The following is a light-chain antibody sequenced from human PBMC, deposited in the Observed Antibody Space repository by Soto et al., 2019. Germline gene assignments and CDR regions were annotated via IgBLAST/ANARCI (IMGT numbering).Light chain of an antibody. CDR3: QQYGSSPPIT. CDR2: GAS. J-gene: IGKJ5*01. Sequence: TLLTKKPANQPWVAGESATLSSTASQSVSSSYLAWYQQKPGQAPRLLIYGASSRATGIPDRFSGSGSGTDFTLTISRLEPEDFAVYYCQQYGSSPPITCGQGTRLEIK. V-gene: IGKV3-20*01. CDR1: QSVSSSY.